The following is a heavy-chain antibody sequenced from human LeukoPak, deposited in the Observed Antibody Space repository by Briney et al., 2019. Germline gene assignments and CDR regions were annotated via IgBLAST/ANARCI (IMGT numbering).Heavy chain of an antibody. CDR2: MNPNSGNT. CDR1: GYTFTSYD. CDR3: AREGEVCSGGSCYSSWFDP. V-gene: IGHV1-8*01. Sequence: ASVKVSCKASGYTFTSYDINWVRQATGQGLEWMGWMNPNSGNTGYAQKFQGRVTMTRNTSISTAYMELSSLRSEDTAVYYRAREGEVCSGGSCYSSWFDPWGQGTLVTVSS. D-gene: IGHD2-15*01. J-gene: IGHJ5*02.